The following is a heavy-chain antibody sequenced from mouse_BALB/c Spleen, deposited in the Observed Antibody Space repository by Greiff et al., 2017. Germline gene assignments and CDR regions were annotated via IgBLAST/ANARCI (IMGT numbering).Heavy chain of an antibody. D-gene: IGHD2-4*01. Sequence: VKLMESGPGLVAPSQSLSITCTVSGFSLTSYGVHWVRQPPGKGLEWLGVIWAGGSTNYNSALMSRLSISKDNSKSQVFLKMNSLQTDDTAMYYCAREYDYDVGHYAMDYWGQGTSVTVSS. CDR2: IWAGGST. V-gene: IGHV2-9*02. CDR3: AREYDYDVGHYAMDY. CDR1: GFSLTSYG. J-gene: IGHJ4*01.